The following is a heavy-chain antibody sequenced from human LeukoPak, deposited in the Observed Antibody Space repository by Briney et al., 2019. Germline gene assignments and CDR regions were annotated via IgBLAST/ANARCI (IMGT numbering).Heavy chain of an antibody. CDR1: GYTFTSYG. Sequence: SVKVSCKASGYTFTSYGISWVRQAPGQGLEWMGRIIPILGIANYAQKFQGRVTITADKSTSTAYMELSSLRSEDTAVYYCARAGSSGYYPPDYWGQGTLVTVSS. CDR2: IIPILGIA. J-gene: IGHJ4*02. V-gene: IGHV1-69*04. CDR3: ARAGSSGYYPPDY. D-gene: IGHD3-22*01.